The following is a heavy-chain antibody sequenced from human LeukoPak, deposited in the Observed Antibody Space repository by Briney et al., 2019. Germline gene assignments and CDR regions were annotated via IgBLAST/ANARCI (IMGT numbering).Heavy chain of an antibody. CDR3: ARTVGDYTPGGFDY. Sequence: TGGSLRLSCAASGFTYSSYSMNWVRQAPGKGLEWVSSISSSSSYIYYADSVKGRFTISRDNAKNPLYLQMNSLRAEDTAVYYCARTVGDYTPGGFDYWGQGTLVTVSS. CDR1: GFTYSSYS. J-gene: IGHJ4*02. CDR2: ISSSSSYI. D-gene: IGHD2-21*02. V-gene: IGHV3-21*01.